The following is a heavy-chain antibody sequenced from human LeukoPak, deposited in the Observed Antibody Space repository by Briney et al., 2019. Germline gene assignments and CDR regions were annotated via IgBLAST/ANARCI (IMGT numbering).Heavy chain of an antibody. J-gene: IGHJ5*02. CDR3: ARDLIGWSLDP. V-gene: IGHV3-48*03. Sequence: LPGGSLRLSCAASGFSLSSFEMTWVRQAPGKGLEWIAYIDNDGWATSYDAASVTGPLTITSDDAKSSLYLQMDSLTVEDTAVYYSARDLIGWSLDPWGQGTLVTVSS. D-gene: IGHD2-2*03. CDR2: IDNDGWAT. CDR1: GFSLSSFE.